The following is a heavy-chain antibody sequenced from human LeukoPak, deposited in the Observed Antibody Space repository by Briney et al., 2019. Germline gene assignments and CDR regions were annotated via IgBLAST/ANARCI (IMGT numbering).Heavy chain of an antibody. Sequence: GGSLRLSCAASGFTFSSYAMHWVRQAPGKGLEWVAVISYDGSNKYYADSVKGRFTISRDNSKNTLYLQMNSLRAEDTAVYYCAKGPNVFWSGYFFDYWGQGTLVTVSS. CDR3: AKGPNVFWSGYFFDY. CDR2: ISYDGSNK. D-gene: IGHD3-3*01. V-gene: IGHV3-30-3*01. J-gene: IGHJ4*02. CDR1: GFTFSSYA.